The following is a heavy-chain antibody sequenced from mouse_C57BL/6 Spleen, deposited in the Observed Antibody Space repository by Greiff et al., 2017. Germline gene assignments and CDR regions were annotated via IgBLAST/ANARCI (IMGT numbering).Heavy chain of an antibody. Sequence: VQLQQPGAELVKPGASVKLSCKASGYTFTSYWMHWVKQRPGRGLEWIGRIDPNSGGTKYTEKFKSKATLTVDKPSSTANMQLSSLTSEDSAVDYCARSGGYDWYFDVWGTGTTVTVSS. CDR3: ARSGGYDWYFDV. J-gene: IGHJ1*03. CDR2: IDPNSGGT. D-gene: IGHD2-2*01. V-gene: IGHV1-72*01. CDR1: GYTFTSYW.